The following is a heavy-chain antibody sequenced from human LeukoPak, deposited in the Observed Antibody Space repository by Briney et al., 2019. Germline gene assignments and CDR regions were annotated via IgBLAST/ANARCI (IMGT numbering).Heavy chain of an antibody. D-gene: IGHD6-19*01. CDR2: IYPGDSDT. V-gene: IGHV5-51*01. CDR3: ARSDSSGWVSFDY. J-gene: IGHJ4*02. CDR1: GYSFTNYW. Sequence: GESLKISCKGSGYSFTNYWIGWVRQMPGKGLEWMGIIYPGDSDTTYSPSFQGQVTISADKSITTAYLQWSSLKASDTAMYYCARSDSSGWVSFDYWGQGTLVTVSS.